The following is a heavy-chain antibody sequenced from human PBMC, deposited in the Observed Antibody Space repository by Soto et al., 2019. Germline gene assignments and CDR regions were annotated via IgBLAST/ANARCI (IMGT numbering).Heavy chain of an antibody. D-gene: IGHD5-12*01. V-gene: IGHV1-18*01. CDR3: ARDNGYESDY. CDR2: ISAYNGNT. CDR1: GYTFTSYG. Sequence: QVQLVQSGAEVKKPGASVKVSCKASGYTFTSYGISWVRQAPGQGLEWMGWISAYNGNTNYAQKLXGXAXMXXDTSTSTADMELRSLRSDDTAVYYCARDNGYESDYWGQGTLVTVSS. J-gene: IGHJ4*02.